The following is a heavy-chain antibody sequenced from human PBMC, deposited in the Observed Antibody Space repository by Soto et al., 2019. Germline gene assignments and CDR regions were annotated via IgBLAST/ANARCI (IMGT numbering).Heavy chain of an antibody. CDR2: ISSSSSYI. J-gene: IGHJ4*02. CDR1: GFTFSSYS. V-gene: IGHV3-21*01. D-gene: IGHD3-22*01. Sequence: PGGSLRLSCAASGFTFSSYSMNWVRQAPGKGLEWVSSISSSSSYIYYADSVKGRFTISRDNAKNSLYLQMNSLRAEDTAVYYCAGGTFYYDSSGYYGYWGQGTLVTVSS. CDR3: AGGTFYYDSSGYYGY.